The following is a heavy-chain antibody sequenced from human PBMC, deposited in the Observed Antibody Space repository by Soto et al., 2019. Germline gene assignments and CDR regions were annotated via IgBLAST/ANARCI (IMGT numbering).Heavy chain of an antibody. CDR3: AREGVAAVAGTYYYYGMDV. Sequence: QLQLQESGSGLVKPSQTLSLTCAVSGGSISSGGYSWSWIRQPPGKGLEWIGYIYHSGSTYYNPSXXGRVTISVDRXXNXFXXKRSSVTAADTAVYYCAREGVAAVAGTYYYYGMDVWGQGTTVTVSS. CDR2: IYHSGST. J-gene: IGHJ6*02. V-gene: IGHV4-30-2*01. D-gene: IGHD6-19*01. CDR1: GGSISSGGYS.